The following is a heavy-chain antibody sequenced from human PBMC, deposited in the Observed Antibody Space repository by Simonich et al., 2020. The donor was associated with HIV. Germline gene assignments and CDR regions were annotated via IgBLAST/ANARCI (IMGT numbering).Heavy chain of an antibody. CDR3: ASGGSISSVWADDY. CDR2: ISYDGSNK. CDR1: GFTFSSYA. V-gene: IGHV3-30*07. Sequence: QVQLVESGGGVVQPGRSLRLSCAASGFTFSSYAMHWVRQAPGKGLEWVAVISYDGSNKYYADSVKGRFTISRDNSKNTLYRQMKSLRAEDTAVYYCASGGSISSVWADDYWGQGTLVTVSS. J-gene: IGHJ4*02. D-gene: IGHD3-16*01.